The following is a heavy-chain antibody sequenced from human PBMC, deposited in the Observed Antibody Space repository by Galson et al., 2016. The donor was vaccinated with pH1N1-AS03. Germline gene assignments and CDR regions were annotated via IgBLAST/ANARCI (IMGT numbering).Heavy chain of an antibody. J-gene: IGHJ4*02. V-gene: IGHV5-10-1*01. CDR2: IDPSDSYV. CDR1: GYSFPNYW. Sequence: QSGAEVKKPGESLRISCKGFGYSFPNYWISWVRQMPGKGLEWIGRIDPSDSYVNYSPSFRGHVTISADMSITTAYLQWSSLKASGTAIYYCARPGPGTRSSRSGFAFWGQGTLVSVSS. D-gene: IGHD1-1*01. CDR3: ARPGPGTRSSRSGFAF.